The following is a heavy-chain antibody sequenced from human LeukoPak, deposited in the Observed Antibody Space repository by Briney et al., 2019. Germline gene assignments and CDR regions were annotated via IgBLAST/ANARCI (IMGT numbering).Heavy chain of an antibody. CDR1: GGSISSGGYS. J-gene: IGHJ4*02. CDR3: AKEEQLAPTTMYFFDR. D-gene: IGHD1/OR15-1a*01. CDR2: IYHSGST. Sequence: SQTLSLTCAVSGGSISSGGYSWSWIRQPPGKGLEWIGYIYHSGSTYYNPSLKGRVTISVDRSKNQFSLKLSSVTAADTAVYYCAKEEQLAPTTMYFFDRWGQGTLVIVSS. V-gene: IGHV4-30-2*01.